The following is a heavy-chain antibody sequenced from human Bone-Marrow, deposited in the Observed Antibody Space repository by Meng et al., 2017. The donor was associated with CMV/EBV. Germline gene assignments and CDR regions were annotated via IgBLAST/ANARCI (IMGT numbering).Heavy chain of an antibody. V-gene: IGHV1-8*01. Sequence: ASVKVSCKASGYTFTSYDINWVRQATGQGLEWMGWMNPNSGNTGYAQKFQGRVTMTRNTSISTAYMELSSLRSEDTAVYYCARGGDIVVVPAGVRYYYYGMDVWGQGTTVTVSS. CDR3: ARGGDIVVVPAGVRYYYYGMDV. CDR2: MNPNSGNT. D-gene: IGHD2-2*01. CDR1: GYTFTSYD. J-gene: IGHJ6*02.